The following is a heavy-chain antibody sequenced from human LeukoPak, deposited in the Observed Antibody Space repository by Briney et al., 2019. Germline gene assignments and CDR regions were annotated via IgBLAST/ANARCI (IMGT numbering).Heavy chain of an antibody. J-gene: IGHJ6*02. V-gene: IGHV4-34*01. D-gene: IGHD3-10*01. CDR1: GGSFSGYY. CDR3: ARGRVRFGALLSLYYYYGMDV. CDR2: INHSGST. Sequence: SETLSLTCAVYGGSFSGYYWSWIRQPPGKGLEWIGEINHSGSTNYNPSLKSRVTISVDTSKNQFSLKLSSVTAADTAVYYCARGRVRFGALLSLYYYYGMDVWGQGTTVTVSS.